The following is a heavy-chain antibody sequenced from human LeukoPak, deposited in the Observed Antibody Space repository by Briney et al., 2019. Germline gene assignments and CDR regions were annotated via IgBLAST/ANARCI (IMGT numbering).Heavy chain of an antibody. CDR2: IYYNGNT. D-gene: IGHD6-19*01. J-gene: IGHJ4*02. V-gene: IGHV4-59*01. CDR3: GRGGWYKDY. Sequence: SETLSLTCTVSGGSISPYYWSWLRPPPGKGLESIGNIYYNGNTNYNPSHRSRVTISVDTSKNQFSLRLSSVTAAETDVYYCGRGGWYKDYWGQGTLVTVSS. CDR1: GGSISPYY.